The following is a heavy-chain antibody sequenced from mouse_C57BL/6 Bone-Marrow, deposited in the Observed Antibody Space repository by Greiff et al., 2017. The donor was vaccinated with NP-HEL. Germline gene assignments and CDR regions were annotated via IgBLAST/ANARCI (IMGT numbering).Heavy chain of an antibody. CDR2: IYPRDGST. CDR1: GYTFTDHT. Sequence: VKVVESDAELVKPGASVKISCKVSGYTFTDHTIHWMKQRPEQGLEWIGYIYPRDGSTKYNEKFKGKATLTADKSSSTAYMQLNSLTSEDSAVYFCARWGYDHDGGDYWGQGTSVTVSS. V-gene: IGHV1-78*01. J-gene: IGHJ4*01. D-gene: IGHD2-4*01. CDR3: ARWGYDHDGGDY.